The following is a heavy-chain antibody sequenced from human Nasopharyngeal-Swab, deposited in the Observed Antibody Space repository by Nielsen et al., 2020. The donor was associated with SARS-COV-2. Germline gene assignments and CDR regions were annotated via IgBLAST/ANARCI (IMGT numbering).Heavy chain of an antibody. CDR3: ARQYSSSWYVPAAFDV. CDR1: GGSISSSSDY. CDR2: THYTRTT. D-gene: IGHD6-13*01. Sequence: SETLSLTCTVSGGSISSSSDYWGRIRQPPGMGLEWFGSTHYTRTTYYNPSLKSRVTISVDTSKNQFSLMLSSVTAADTAVYYCARQYSSSWYVPAAFDVWGQGTMVTVSS. V-gene: IGHV4-39*01. J-gene: IGHJ3*01.